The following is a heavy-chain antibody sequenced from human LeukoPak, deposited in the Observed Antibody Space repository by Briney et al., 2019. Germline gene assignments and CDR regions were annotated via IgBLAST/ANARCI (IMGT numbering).Heavy chain of an antibody. CDR1: GGSFSGYY. Sequence: PSETLSLTCAAYGGSFSGYYWSWIRQPPGKGLEWIWEINNSGSTNYNPSLKSRFPISVDTSKNQFSLKRSSVAAADTVVYYCARGIRARTVDYWGQGTLVTVSS. D-gene: IGHD3-10*01. J-gene: IGHJ4*02. V-gene: IGHV4-34*01. CDR2: INNSGST. CDR3: ARGIRARTVDY.